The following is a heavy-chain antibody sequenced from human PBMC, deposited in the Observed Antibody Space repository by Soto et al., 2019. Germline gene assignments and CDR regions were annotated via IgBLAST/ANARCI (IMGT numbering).Heavy chain of an antibody. CDR1: GGTFSSYA. D-gene: IGHD2-15*01. J-gene: IGHJ3*02. Sequence: QVQLVQSGAEVKKPGSSVKVSCKASGGTFSSYAISWVRQAPGQGLEWLGGIIPIFGTANYAEKLQGRVTITADESTSTANIELSSLRSEDTAVYYCARGPTYCSGGSCYSARYGAFDIWGQGTMVTVSS. CDR3: ARGPTYCSGGSCYSARYGAFDI. V-gene: IGHV1-69*01. CDR2: IIPIFGTA.